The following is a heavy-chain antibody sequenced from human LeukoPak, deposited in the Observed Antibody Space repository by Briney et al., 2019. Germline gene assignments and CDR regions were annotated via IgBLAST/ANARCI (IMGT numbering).Heavy chain of an antibody. CDR1: GGSISSYY. CDR2: IYYSGST. V-gene: IGHV4-39*01. Sequence: SETLSLTCTVSGGSISSYYWGWIRQPPGKGLEWIGSIYYSGSTYYNPSLKSRVTISVDTSKNQFSLKLSSVTAADTAVYYCARTPGACIAAAGTSCGYFDYWGQGTLVTVSS. D-gene: IGHD6-13*01. J-gene: IGHJ4*02. CDR3: ARTPGACIAAAGTSCGYFDY.